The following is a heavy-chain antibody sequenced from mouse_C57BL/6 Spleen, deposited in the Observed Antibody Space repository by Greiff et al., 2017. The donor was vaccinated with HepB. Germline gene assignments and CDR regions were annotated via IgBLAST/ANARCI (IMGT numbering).Heavy chain of an antibody. D-gene: IGHD2-3*01. Sequence: EVQVVESGEGLVKPGGSLKLSCAASGFTFSSYAMSWVRQTPEKRLEWVAYISSGGDYIYYADTVKGRFTISRDNARNTLYLQMSSLKSEDTAMYYCTRDRGYDGLDYWGQGTTLTVSS. CDR1: GFTFSSYA. CDR3: TRDRGYDGLDY. V-gene: IGHV5-9-1*02. J-gene: IGHJ2*01. CDR2: ISSGGDYI.